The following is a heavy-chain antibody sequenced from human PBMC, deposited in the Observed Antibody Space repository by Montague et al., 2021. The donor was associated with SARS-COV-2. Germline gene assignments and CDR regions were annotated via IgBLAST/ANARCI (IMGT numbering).Heavy chain of an antibody. CDR3: AAWNGDYNS. CDR1: GFTFSTSW. Sequence: SLSLSCSASGFASGFTFSTSWLNWVRQTPGKGLEWVANVNPDGSQKTSVDSLKGRFTISRDNAKKSLYLQMNSLRAEDTAIYYCAAWNGDYNSWGQGTLVTVSS. D-gene: IGHD4-17*01. J-gene: IGHJ4*02. CDR2: VNPDGSQK. V-gene: IGHV3-7*01.